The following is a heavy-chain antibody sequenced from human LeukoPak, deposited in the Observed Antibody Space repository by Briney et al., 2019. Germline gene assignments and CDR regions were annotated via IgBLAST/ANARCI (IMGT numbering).Heavy chain of an antibody. CDR3: ARLYYYDSSGYYPYYFDY. D-gene: IGHD3-22*01. J-gene: IGHJ4*02. Sequence: SQTLSLTCTVSGGSINSAAYYWTWIPQHPGKGLEWIGYIYYSGSTSYNPSLKSRVTISVDTSKSHFSLRLSSVTAADTAVYYRARLYYYDSSGYYPYYFDYWGQGTLVTVSS. V-gene: IGHV4-31*03. CDR1: GGSINSAAYY. CDR2: IYYSGST.